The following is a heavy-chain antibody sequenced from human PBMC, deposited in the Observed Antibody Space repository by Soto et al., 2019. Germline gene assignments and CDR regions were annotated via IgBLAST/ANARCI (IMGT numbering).Heavy chain of an antibody. CDR2: IIPILGIA. V-gene: IGHV1-69*02. J-gene: IGHJ5*02. CDR3: LNIPRS. Sequence: HVQLVQSGAEVKKPGSTVKVSCKASGGTFSSYTITWVRQAPGQGLEWMGRIIPILGIANYAQKFQGRVTIAAHKSTCTAYMELSSLRSEDTAVYYCLNIPRSWGQGTLVSVSS. CDR1: GGTFSSYT.